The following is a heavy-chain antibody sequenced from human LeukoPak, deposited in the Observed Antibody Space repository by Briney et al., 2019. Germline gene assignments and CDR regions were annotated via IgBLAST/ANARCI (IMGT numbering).Heavy chain of an antibody. CDR1: GYTLTELS. CDR3: ARDNSVGDIAWWFDP. CDR2: FDPEDGET. Sequence: SVKVSCKVSGYTLTELSMHWVRQAPGKGLEWMGGFDPEDGETIYAQKFQGRVTMTEDTSTDTAYMELSSLRSEDTAVYYCARDNSVGDIAWWFDPWGQGTLVTVSS. J-gene: IGHJ5*02. V-gene: IGHV1-24*01. D-gene: IGHD3-16*02.